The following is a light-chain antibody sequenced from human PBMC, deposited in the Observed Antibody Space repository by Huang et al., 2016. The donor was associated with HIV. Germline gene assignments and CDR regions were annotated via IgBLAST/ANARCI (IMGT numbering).Light chain of an antibody. Sequence: DIVLTQSPGTLSLSPGERATLSCRASQSIANNYLAWYQQKPGQAPRLLIYGASIRATGIPDRFSGSGSGTDFTLTISRLEPEDFAVYFCQQFGGSPPFTFGQGTKLEIK. CDR3: QQFGGSPPFT. CDR1: QSIANNY. V-gene: IGKV3-20*01. J-gene: IGKJ2*01. CDR2: GAS.